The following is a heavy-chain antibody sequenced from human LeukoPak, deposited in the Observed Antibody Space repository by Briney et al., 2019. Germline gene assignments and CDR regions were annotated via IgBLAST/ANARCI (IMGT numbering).Heavy chain of an antibody. CDR2: IRYDGSNK. CDR3: AKDAPNYYGSGSYPDY. V-gene: IGHV3-30*02. Sequence: GGSLRLSCAASGFTFSSYGMHWVRQAPGKGLEWVAFIRYDGSNKYYADSVKGRFTISRDISKNTLYLQMNSLRAEDTAVYYCAKDAPNYYGSGSYPDYWGQGTLVTVSS. D-gene: IGHD3-10*01. J-gene: IGHJ4*02. CDR1: GFTFSSYG.